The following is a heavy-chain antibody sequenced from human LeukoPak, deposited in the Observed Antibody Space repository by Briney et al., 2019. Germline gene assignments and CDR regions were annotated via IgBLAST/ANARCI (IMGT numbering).Heavy chain of an antibody. CDR3: ARPTAVTLVDAFNI. CDR1: GFNFSSYW. J-gene: IGHJ3*02. CDR2: MKQDGTEK. D-gene: IGHD4-17*01. V-gene: IGHV3-7*04. Sequence: GGSLRLSCAAAGFNFSSYWMTWVRQAPGKGLEWVANMKQDGTEKYCVDSVKGQFTISRDNAKNSLYLQMNSLRDVDTAVYFCARPTAVTLVDAFNIWGLGTMVTVSS.